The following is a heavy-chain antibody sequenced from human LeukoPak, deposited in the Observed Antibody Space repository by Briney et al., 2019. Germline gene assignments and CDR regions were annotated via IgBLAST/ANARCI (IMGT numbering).Heavy chain of an antibody. CDR1: GASISSYY. D-gene: IGHD4-17*01. V-gene: IGHV4-4*07. CDR2: LYIRGST. J-gene: IGHJ4*02. Sequence: PSETLSLTCTVSGASISSYYYNWIRQTAGRGLEWIGRLYIRGSTDYNPSLKSRVTISVDTSNNQFSLNLNSVTAADTAVYYCARDVTTDRSFDYWGQGTLVTVSS. CDR3: ARDVTTDRSFDY.